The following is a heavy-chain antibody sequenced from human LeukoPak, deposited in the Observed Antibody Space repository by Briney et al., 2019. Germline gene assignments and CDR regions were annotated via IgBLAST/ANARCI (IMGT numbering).Heavy chain of an antibody. CDR3: ARAFDY. J-gene: IGHJ4*02. V-gene: IGHV3-48*03. CDR1: GFTFSSYE. Sequence: GGSLRLSCAASGFTFSSYEMNWVRQAPGKGLEWVSYISSSSNTMYYADSVKGRFTISRDNARNSLYLQMNSLRDEDTAVYYCARAFDYWGQGTLVAVSS. CDR2: ISSSSNTM.